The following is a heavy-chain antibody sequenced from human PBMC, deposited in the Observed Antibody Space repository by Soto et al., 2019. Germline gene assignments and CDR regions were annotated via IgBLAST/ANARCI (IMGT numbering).Heavy chain of an antibody. J-gene: IGHJ2*01. Sequence: QVQLVESGGGVVQPGRSLRLSCAASGFTFSSYGMHWVRQAPGKGLEWVAVISYDGSNKYYADSVKGRFTISRDNSKNTLYLQMNSLRAEDTAVYYCAKDKGAQDNDYGDYLDWYFDLWGRGTLVTVSS. D-gene: IGHD4-17*01. V-gene: IGHV3-30*18. CDR1: GFTFSSYG. CDR3: AKDKGAQDNDYGDYLDWYFDL. CDR2: ISYDGSNK.